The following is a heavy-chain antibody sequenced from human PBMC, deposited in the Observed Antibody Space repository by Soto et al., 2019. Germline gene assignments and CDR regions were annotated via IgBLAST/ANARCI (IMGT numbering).Heavy chain of an antibody. CDR3: ARDKITGLFDY. D-gene: IGHD2-8*02. CDR2: INHSGST. Sequence: QVQLQQWGAGLLKPSETLSLTCAVYGGSFSGYYWTWIRQPPGTGREWIGEINHSGSTNYNPSLKSIVTISVDTSKNQFSLKLTSVTAADTAVYYCARDKITGLFDYWGQGTLVTVSS. CDR1: GGSFSGYY. J-gene: IGHJ4*02. V-gene: IGHV4-34*01.